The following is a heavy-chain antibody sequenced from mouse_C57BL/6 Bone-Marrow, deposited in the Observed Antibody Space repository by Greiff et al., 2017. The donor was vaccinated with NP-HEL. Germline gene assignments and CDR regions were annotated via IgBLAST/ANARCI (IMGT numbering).Heavy chain of an antibody. CDR3: TTGGSSPYAMDY. V-gene: IGHV14-4*01. CDR1: GFNIKDDY. J-gene: IGHJ4*01. CDR2: IDPENGDT. D-gene: IGHD1-1*01. Sequence: EVQLQQSGAEPVRPGASVKLSCTVSGFNIKDDYMHWVKQRPEQGLEWIGWIDPENGDTEYASKFQGKATITADTSSNTAYLQLSSLTSEDTAVYYCTTGGSSPYAMDYWGQGTSVTVSS.